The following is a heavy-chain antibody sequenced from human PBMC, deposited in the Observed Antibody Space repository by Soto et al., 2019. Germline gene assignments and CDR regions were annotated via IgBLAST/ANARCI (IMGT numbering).Heavy chain of an antibody. D-gene: IGHD4-17*01. CDR1: GGSISSYY. J-gene: IGHJ4*02. V-gene: IGHV4-59*01. CDR2: IYYSGST. Sequence: PSETLSLTCTVSGGSISSYYWSWIRQPPGKGLEWIGYIYYSGSTNYNPSLKSRVTISVDTSKNQFSLKLSSVTAADTAVYYCARESYGDFDYWGQGTLVTSPQ. CDR3: ARESYGDFDY.